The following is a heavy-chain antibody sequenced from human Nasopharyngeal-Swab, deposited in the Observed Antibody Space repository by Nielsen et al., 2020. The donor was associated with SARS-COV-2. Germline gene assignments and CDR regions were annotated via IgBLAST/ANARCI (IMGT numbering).Heavy chain of an antibody. D-gene: IGHD4-17*01. Sequence: GESLKISCAASGITFTNAWMFWVRQAPGKGLECVARIKSKTDGGTTDYAAPVKGRFTTSRDDSKTTLYLQMNSLKTEDSAVYYCTTRPPPYGDFPFDYWGQGALVTVSS. CDR3: TTRPPPYGDFPFDY. J-gene: IGHJ4*02. CDR1: GITFTNAW. V-gene: IGHV3-15*01. CDR2: IKSKTDGGTT.